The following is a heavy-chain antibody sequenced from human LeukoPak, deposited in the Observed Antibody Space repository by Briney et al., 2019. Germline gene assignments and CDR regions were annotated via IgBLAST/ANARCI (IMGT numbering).Heavy chain of an antibody. CDR3: ARGGGAYCGGDCFRAFAI. V-gene: IGHV3-53*01. D-gene: IGHD2-21*02. CDR1: GFTFSNNY. J-gene: IGHJ3*02. CDR2: IYSGGST. Sequence: GESLRLSCALSGFTFSNNYMSWVRQPPGKGLEWVSVIYSGGSTYYSDSVTGRCTISRDTSNHTLYLQMNSLSAQDTAVYYCARGGGAYCGGDCFRAFAIWGQGTMVTVSP.